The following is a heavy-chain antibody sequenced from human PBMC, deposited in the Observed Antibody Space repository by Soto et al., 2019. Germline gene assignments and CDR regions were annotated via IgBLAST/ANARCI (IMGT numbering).Heavy chain of an antibody. CDR3: ARQVPAAIRLGWFDP. J-gene: IGHJ5*02. V-gene: IGHV4-39*01. CDR2: IYYSGST. Sequence: SETLSLTCTVSGGSISRSPSYWGWIRQPPGKGLEWSGSIYYSGSTYYRPSLKSRVTISVDTSKNQFSLKLSSVTAADTAVYYCARQVPAAIRLGWFDPWGQGTLVTVSS. CDR1: GGSISRSPSY. D-gene: IGHD2-2*02.